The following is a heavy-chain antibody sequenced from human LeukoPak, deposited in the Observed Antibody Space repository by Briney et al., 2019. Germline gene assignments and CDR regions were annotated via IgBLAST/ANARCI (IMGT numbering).Heavy chain of an antibody. CDR2: INYSGIT. CDR1: GGSFSDNY. D-gene: IGHD2-15*01. J-gene: IGHJ5*02. CDR3: ARVRCTGGSCYPNWFDP. V-gene: IGHV4-34*01. Sequence: PSETLSLTCAVYGGSFSDNYWNWIRQPPGKGLEWIGEINYSGITNYNPSLKSRLTISVDPSENQFSLKLTSVTAADTAIYYCARVRCTGGSCYPNWFDPWGQGTPVIVSS.